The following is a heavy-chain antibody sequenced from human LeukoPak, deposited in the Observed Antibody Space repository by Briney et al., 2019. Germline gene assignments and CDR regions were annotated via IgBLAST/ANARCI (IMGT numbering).Heavy chain of an antibody. CDR1: GGTFSSYY. D-gene: IGHD2-21*01. J-gene: IGHJ6*03. Sequence: PAETLSLTCTVSGGTFSSYYWSWIRQPPGKGLEWVGHIYTSRSTKYSASLKGRVTISVDTAKNQFSLKMSPLTAADTAVYCCPRIYCCGECRGYYFQYYMDVWGKGTTVTIS. CDR2: IYTSRST. CDR3: PRIYCCGECRGYYFQYYMDV. V-gene: IGHV4-4*08.